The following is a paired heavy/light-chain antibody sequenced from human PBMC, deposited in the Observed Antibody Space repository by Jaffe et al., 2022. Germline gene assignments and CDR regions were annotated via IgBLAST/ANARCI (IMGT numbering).Heavy chain of an antibody. D-gene: IGHD2-2*01. V-gene: IGHV3-23*01. CDR3: AKDLPSIGYCSSTSCLGTDY. Sequence: EVQLLESGGGLVQPGGSLRLSCAASGFTFSSYAMSWVRQAPGKGLEWVSAISGSGGSTYYADSVKGRFTISRDNSKNTLYLQMNSLRAEDTAVYYCAKDLPSIGYCSSTSCLGTDYWGQGTLVTVSS. J-gene: IGHJ4*02. CDR1: GFTFSSYA. CDR2: ISGSGGST.
Light chain of an antibody. CDR2: DAS. CDR1: QGISSA. CDR3: QQFNNYPRT. V-gene: IGKV1D-13*01. Sequence: AIQLTQSPSSLSASVGDRVTITCRASQGISSALAWYQQKPGKAPKLLIYDASSLESGVPSRFSGSGSGTDFTLTISSLQPEDFATYYCQQFNNYPRTFGQGTKLEIK. J-gene: IGKJ2*01.